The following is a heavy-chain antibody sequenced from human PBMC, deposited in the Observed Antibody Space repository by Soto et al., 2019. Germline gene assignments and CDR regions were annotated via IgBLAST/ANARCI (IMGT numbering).Heavy chain of an antibody. J-gene: IGHJ6*02. CDR3: ARDSQGLPAASPGFYYYGMDV. CDR1: GFTVSSNY. D-gene: IGHD2-2*01. Sequence: LRLSCAASGFTVSSNYMSWVRQAPGKGLEWVSIIYPAGSTYYADSVQGRFTISRDNSKNTLYLQMNSLRAEDTAVYYCARDSQGLPAASPGFYYYGMDVWGQGTTVTVSS. V-gene: IGHV3-53*01. CDR2: IYPAGST.